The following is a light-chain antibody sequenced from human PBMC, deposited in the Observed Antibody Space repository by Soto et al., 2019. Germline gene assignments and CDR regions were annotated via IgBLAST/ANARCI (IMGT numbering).Light chain of an antibody. CDR2: GAS. V-gene: IGKV3-20*01. CDR3: QRYGNSPWT. J-gene: IGKJ1*01. Sequence: EIVLTQSPGTLSLSPGERATLSCRASQSVSSSYLAWYQQKPGQAPRLLIYGASSRATGIPDRFSGSGSGTDSTLTISRSQSHDFAVPYYQRYGNSPWTFGQGTNVEIK. CDR1: QSVSSSY.